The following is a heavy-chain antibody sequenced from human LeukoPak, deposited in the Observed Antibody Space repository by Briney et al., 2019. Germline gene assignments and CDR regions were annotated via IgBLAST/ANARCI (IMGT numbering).Heavy chain of an antibody. CDR1: GFTFNNYG. J-gene: IGHJ4*02. CDR2: IQYDGSYK. Sequence: GGSLRLSCAVSGFTFNNYGMHWVRQAPGKGLEWVAFIQYDGSYKYYADSVKGRFTTSRDTSKNTLYLQMNSLRPEDTAVYYCAKGSELIFYWGQGTLVTVSS. D-gene: IGHD3-9*01. V-gene: IGHV3-30*02. CDR3: AKGSELIFY.